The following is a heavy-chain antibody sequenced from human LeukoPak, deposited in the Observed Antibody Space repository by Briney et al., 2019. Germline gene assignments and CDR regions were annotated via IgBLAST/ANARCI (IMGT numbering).Heavy chain of an antibody. Sequence: ASVKVSCKASGYTFTSYGISWVRQAPGQGLEWMGWISAYNGNTNYAQKLQGRVTVTTDTSTSTAYMELRSLRSDDTAVYYCARAVPGYDFWSGYLSGNAFDIWGQGTMVTVSS. D-gene: IGHD3-3*01. V-gene: IGHV1-18*01. J-gene: IGHJ3*02. CDR3: ARAVPGYDFWSGYLSGNAFDI. CDR1: GYTFTSYG. CDR2: ISAYNGNT.